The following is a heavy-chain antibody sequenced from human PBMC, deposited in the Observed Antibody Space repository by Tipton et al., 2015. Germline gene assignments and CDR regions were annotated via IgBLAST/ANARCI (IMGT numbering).Heavy chain of an antibody. CDR2: VFYSGST. V-gene: IGHV4-61*01. Sequence: TLSLTCNVSNGSVSSDSFYWSWVRQPPGKGLEYIGYVFYSGSTNYNPSLKSRVTISVDTSENQFSLKLSSVTAADTAVYYCARTSYDSSGYFGGEDYWGQGTLVTVSS. CDR1: NGSVSSDSFY. CDR3: ARTSYDSSGYFGGEDY. J-gene: IGHJ4*02. D-gene: IGHD3-22*01.